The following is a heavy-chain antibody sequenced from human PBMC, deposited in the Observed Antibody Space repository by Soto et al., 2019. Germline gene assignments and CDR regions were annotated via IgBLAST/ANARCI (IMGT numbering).Heavy chain of an antibody. CDR3: ARDDGSGFAFDY. V-gene: IGHV3-13*04. D-gene: IGHD6-19*01. CDR2: IGRADDT. J-gene: IGHJ4*02. Sequence: EVQLVESGGGLVQPGGSLRLSCAASGFTFSSYDMHWVRQATGKGLEWVSGIGRADDTYYPGSVKGRFTISREDAKSSLYLQMNSLRAGDTAVYYCARDDGSGFAFDYWGQGTLVTVSS. CDR1: GFTFSSYD.